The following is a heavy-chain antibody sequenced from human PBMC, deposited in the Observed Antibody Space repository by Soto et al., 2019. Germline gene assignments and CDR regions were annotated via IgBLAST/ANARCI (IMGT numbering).Heavy chain of an antibody. CDR2: INHSGST. J-gene: IGHJ5*02. CDR1: VGSFSGYY. CDR3: ARGLRDGGRWFDP. Sequence: PSETLSLTCAVYVGSFSGYYWSWIRQPPGKGLEWIGEINHSGSTNYNPSLKSRVTISVDTSKNQFSLKLSSVTAADTAVYYCARGLRDGGRWFDPWGQGTLVTVSS. V-gene: IGHV4-34*01.